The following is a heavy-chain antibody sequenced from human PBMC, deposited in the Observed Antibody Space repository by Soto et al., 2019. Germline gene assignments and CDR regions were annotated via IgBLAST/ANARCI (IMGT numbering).Heavy chain of an antibody. CDR3: ATYTAFAKYYFDY. J-gene: IGHJ4*02. CDR1: GVSITTNGYS. D-gene: IGHD3-16*01. Sequence: KPSETLSLTCAVSGVSITTNGYSWSWIRQPPGKGLEWIGHIYPSGTIFYNPSLNSRVTISADTSNNQFSLKLTSVTAADTAVYFCATYTAFAKYYFDYWGRGTLVTVSS. CDR2: IYPSGTI. V-gene: IGHV4-30-2*01.